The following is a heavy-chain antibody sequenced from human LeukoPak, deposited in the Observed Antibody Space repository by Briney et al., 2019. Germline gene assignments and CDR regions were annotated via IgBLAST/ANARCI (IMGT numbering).Heavy chain of an antibody. CDR3: ARDGRRHGSGSYSVGFDY. V-gene: IGHV1-46*01. CDR2: INPSGGST. J-gene: IGHJ4*02. CDR1: GYTFTSYY. Sequence: EASVKVSCKASGYTFTSYYMHWVRQAPGQGLEWMGIINPSGGSTSYAQKFQGRVTITRDTSASTAYMEMSSLTSEDMAVYYCARDGRRHGSGSYSVGFDYWGQGTLVTVSS. D-gene: IGHD3-10*01.